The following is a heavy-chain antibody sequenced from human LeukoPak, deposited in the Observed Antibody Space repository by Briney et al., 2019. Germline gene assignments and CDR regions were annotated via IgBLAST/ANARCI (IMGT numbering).Heavy chain of an antibody. CDR1: GFTFSSYV. CDR3: ARDSTDRTKYYDFWSGYYTGPFDY. D-gene: IGHD3-3*01. J-gene: IGHJ4*02. CDR2: ISSSGSTI. Sequence: PGGSLRLSCAASGFTFSSYVMNWVRQAPGKGLEWVSYISSSGSTIYYADSVKGRFTISRDNAKNSLYLQMNSLRAEDTAVYYCARDSTDRTKYYDFWSGYYTGPFDYWGQGTLVTVSS. V-gene: IGHV3-48*03.